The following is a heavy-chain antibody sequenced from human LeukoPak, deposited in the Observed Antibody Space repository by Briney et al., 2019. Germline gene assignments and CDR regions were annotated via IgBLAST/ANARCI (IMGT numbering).Heavy chain of an antibody. J-gene: IGHJ4*02. Sequence: ASVKVSCKASGYTFTSYDVNWVRQATGQGLEWMGWMNPYSGNTGYAQKFQGRVTLTRNTSISTAYMELSSLRSEDTAVYYCARSTGLDILTGYYEDFDYWGQGTLVTVSS. V-gene: IGHV1-8*01. CDR2: MNPYSGNT. CDR3: ARSTGLDILTGYYEDFDY. CDR1: GYTFTSYD. D-gene: IGHD3-9*01.